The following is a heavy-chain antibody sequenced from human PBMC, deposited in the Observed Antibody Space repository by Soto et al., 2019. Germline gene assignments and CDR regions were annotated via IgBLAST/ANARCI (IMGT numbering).Heavy chain of an antibody. D-gene: IGHD6-6*01. CDR2: IIPIFGTA. CDR3: ARDGIAAQRQYNWFDP. J-gene: IGHJ5*02. Sequence: GASVKVSCKASGGTFSSYAISWVRQAPGQGLEWMGGIIPIFGTANYAQKFQGRVTITADESTSTAYMELSSLRSEDTAVYYCARDGIAAQRQYNWFDPWGQGTLVTSPQ. CDR1: GGTFSSYA. V-gene: IGHV1-69*13.